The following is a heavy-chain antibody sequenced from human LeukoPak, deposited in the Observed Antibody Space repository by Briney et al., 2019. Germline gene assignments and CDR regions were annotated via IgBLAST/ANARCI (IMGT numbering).Heavy chain of an antibody. CDR3: ARSTRYNWNDDY. D-gene: IGHD1-1*01. V-gene: IGHV1-2*02. CDR2: INPNSGGT. J-gene: IGHJ4*02. Sequence: ASVKVSCKASGYTFSGYYMHWVRQAPGQGLEWMGWINPNSGGTNYAQKFQGRVTMTRDTSISTAYMELSRLRSDDTAVYYCARSTRYNWNDDYWGQGTLVTVSS. CDR1: GYTFSGYY.